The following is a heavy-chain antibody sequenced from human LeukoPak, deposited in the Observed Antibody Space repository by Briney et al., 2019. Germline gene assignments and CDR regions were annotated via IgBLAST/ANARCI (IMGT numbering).Heavy chain of an antibody. V-gene: IGHV1-24*01. Sequence: ASVKVSCKVSGYTLTELSMHWVRQAPGKGLEWMGGFDPEDGETIHAQKFQGRVTMTEDTSTDTAYMELSSLRSEDTAVYYCATPYSSGWPRGYYYYYGMDVWGQGTTVTVSS. CDR2: FDPEDGET. D-gene: IGHD6-19*01. CDR1: GYTLTELS. J-gene: IGHJ6*02. CDR3: ATPYSSGWPRGYYYYYGMDV.